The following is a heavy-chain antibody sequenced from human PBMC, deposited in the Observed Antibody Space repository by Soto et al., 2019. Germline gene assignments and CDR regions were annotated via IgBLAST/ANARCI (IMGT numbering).Heavy chain of an antibody. V-gene: IGHV3-30*18. CDR3: AKDSCSSTSCPPSRGYWYFDL. CDR1: GFTFSSYG. Sequence: QVQLVESGGGVVQPGRSLRLSCAASGFTFSSYGMHWVRQAPGKGLEWVAVISYDGSNKYYADSVKGRFTISRDNSKNTLYLQMNSLRAEDTAVYYCAKDSCSSTSCPPSRGYWYFDLWGRGTLVTVSS. CDR2: ISYDGSNK. D-gene: IGHD2-2*01. J-gene: IGHJ2*01.